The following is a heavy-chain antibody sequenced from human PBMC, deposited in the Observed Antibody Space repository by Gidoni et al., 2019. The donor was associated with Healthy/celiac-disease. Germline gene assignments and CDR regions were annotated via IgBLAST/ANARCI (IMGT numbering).Heavy chain of an antibody. J-gene: IGHJ4*02. Sequence: EVQLVESGGGLVQPGRSLRLSCAASGFTFDDYAMHWVRQAPGKGLEWVSGISWNSGSIGYADSVKGRFTISRDNAKSSLYVQMNSLRAEDTALYYCARDKGGDSSGYYRSFDYWGQGTLVTVSS. CDR2: ISWNSGSI. CDR3: ARDKGGDSSGYYRSFDY. D-gene: IGHD3-22*01. V-gene: IGHV3-9*01. CDR1: GFTFDDYA.